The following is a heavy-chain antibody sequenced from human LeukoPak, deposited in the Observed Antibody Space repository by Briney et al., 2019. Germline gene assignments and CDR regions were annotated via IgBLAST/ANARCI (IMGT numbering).Heavy chain of an antibody. CDR3: AKDLYSTVVPAALYNWFDP. V-gene: IGHV3-30*02. J-gene: IGHJ5*02. CDR2: IRYDGSNK. Sequence: PGGSLRLSCAASGFTFSSYGMHWVRQAPGKGLEWVAFIRYDGSNKYYADSVKGRFTISRDSSKNTLYLQMNSLRAEDTAVYYCAKDLYSTVVPAALYNWFDPWGQGTLVTVSS. D-gene: IGHD2-2*01. CDR1: GFTFSSYG.